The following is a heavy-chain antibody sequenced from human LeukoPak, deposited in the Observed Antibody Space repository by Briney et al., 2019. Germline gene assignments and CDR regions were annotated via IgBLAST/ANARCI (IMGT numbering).Heavy chain of an antibody. CDR1: GLTFSGPA. CDR2: IRSKANSYAT. V-gene: IGHV3-73*01. CDR3: TGGYDFWRGYYGIDA. Sequence: GGSLRLSCAASGLTFSGPAMHYVRQASGKGLEWFRRIRSKANSYATAYAASVKGRITISRDDSKNKAYLRMHSLKTEDPAGDSCTGGYDFWRGYYGIDAWGQGTLVTVSS. J-gene: IGHJ5*02. D-gene: IGHD3/OR15-3a*01.